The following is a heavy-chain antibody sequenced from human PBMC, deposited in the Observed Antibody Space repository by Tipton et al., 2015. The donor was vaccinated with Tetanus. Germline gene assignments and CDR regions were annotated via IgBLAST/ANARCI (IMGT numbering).Heavy chain of an antibody. CDR1: GGSLSGFY. CDR3: ARIYDFWSGYYSDH. J-gene: IGHJ4*02. CDR2: ISHRGDT. D-gene: IGHD3-3*01. V-gene: IGHV4-34*01. Sequence: TLSLTCAVSGGSLSGFYWSWIRQSPGKGLEWIGEISHRGDTTYNPSLKSRVTISVDTSKNQFSLKLSSVTAADTAVYYCARIYDFWSGYYSDHWGQGTLVTVSS.